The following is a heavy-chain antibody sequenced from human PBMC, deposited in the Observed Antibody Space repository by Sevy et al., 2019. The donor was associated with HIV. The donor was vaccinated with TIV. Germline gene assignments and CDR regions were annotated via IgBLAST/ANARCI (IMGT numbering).Heavy chain of an antibody. Sequence: SETLSLTCTVSGGSISSYYWSWIRQPAGKGLEWIGRIYTSGSTNYNPSLKSRVTMSVDTSKNQFSLKLSSVTAAETAVYYCASSGPYCTNGVCYTSRYYGMDVWGQGTTVTVSS. CDR1: GGSISSYY. J-gene: IGHJ6*02. V-gene: IGHV4-4*07. D-gene: IGHD2-8*01. CDR3: ASSGPYCTNGVCYTSRYYGMDV. CDR2: IYTSGST.